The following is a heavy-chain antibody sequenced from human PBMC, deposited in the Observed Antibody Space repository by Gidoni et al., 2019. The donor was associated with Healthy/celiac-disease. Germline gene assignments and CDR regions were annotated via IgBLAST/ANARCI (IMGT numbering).Heavy chain of an antibody. J-gene: IGHJ4*02. V-gene: IGHV4-61*01. Sequence: QVQLQESGPGLVKPSETLSLTCTVSGGSVSSGSYYWSWIRQPPGKGLEWIGYIYYSGSTNYNPSLKSRVTISVDTSKNQFSLKLSSVTAADTAVYYCARYPYYYGSGSYSPFFDYWGQGTLVTVSS. CDR2: IYYSGST. CDR3: ARYPYYYGSGSYSPFFDY. D-gene: IGHD3-10*01. CDR1: GGSVSSGSYY.